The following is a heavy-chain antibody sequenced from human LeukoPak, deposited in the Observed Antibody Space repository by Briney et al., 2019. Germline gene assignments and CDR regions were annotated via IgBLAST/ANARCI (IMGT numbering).Heavy chain of an antibody. CDR1: GYTFTSQY. Sequence: ASVKVSCKASGYTFTSQYMHWVRQAPGQGLEWMGIINPSGGSTTYAQKFQGRVTMTRDTSTGTVYMELSSLRSDDTAVYYCARAVAAGRRFDYWGQGTLVTVSS. V-gene: IGHV1-46*01. J-gene: IGHJ4*02. CDR3: ARAVAAGRRFDY. D-gene: IGHD6-13*01. CDR2: INPSGGST.